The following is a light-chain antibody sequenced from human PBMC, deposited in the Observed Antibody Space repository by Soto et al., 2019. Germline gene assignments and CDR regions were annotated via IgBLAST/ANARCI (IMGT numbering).Light chain of an antibody. CDR3: CSYVSGSTYV. V-gene: IGLV2-23*01. Sequence: QSVLTQPASVSGSPGQSITISCTGTSSDVGSYSLVSWYQQHPGKAPKLMIYEGTKRPSGVSNRFTGSKSGNSASLTISGLQAEDEADYYCCSYVSGSTYVFGTGTKLTVL. J-gene: IGLJ1*01. CDR2: EGT. CDR1: SSDVGSYSL.